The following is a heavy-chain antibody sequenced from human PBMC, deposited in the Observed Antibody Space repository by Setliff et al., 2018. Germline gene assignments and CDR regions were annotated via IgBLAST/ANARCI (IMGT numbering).Heavy chain of an antibody. D-gene: IGHD2-15*01. CDR1: GFTFSSYW. CDR3: ARSDGGSSGLDY. J-gene: IGHJ4*02. V-gene: IGHV3-7*01. CDR2: INQDGSEK. Sequence: GGSLRLSCAASGFTFSSYWMSWVRQAPGKGLEWVANINQDGSEKYYVDSVKGRFTISRDNAKNSLYLQMNSLRPDDTAVYHCARSDGGSSGLDYWGQGTLVTVSS.